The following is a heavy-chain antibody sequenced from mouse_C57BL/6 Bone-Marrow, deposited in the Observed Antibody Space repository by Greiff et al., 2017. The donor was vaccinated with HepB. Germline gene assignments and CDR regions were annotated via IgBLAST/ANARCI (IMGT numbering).Heavy chain of an antibody. V-gene: IGHV1-81*01. CDR2: IYPRSGNT. CDR1: GYTFTSYG. CDR3: ARGANYYGSSLDV. Sequence: QVHVKQSGAELARPGASVKLSCKASGYTFTSYGISWVKQRTGQGLEWIGEIYPRSGNTYYNEKFKGKATLTADKSSSTAYMELRSLTSEDSAVYFCARGANYYGSSLDVWGTGTTVTVSS. D-gene: IGHD1-1*01. J-gene: IGHJ1*03.